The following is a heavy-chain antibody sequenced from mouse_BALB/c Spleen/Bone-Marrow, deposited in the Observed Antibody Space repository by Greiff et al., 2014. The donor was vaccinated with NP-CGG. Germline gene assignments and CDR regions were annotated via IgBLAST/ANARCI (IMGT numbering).Heavy chain of an antibody. CDR2: IDPANGNT. CDR3: ARRGRLWYPWFAY. D-gene: IGHD2-1*01. CDR1: GLNIKDTY. V-gene: IGHV14-3*02. Sequence: VQLQQSGAELVKPGASVKLSCTASGLNIKDTYMHWVKQRPEQGLEWIGRIDPANGNTKYDPKFQGKATITADTSSNTAYLQLSSLTSEYTAVYYCARRGRLWYPWFAYWGQGTLVTVSA. J-gene: IGHJ3*01.